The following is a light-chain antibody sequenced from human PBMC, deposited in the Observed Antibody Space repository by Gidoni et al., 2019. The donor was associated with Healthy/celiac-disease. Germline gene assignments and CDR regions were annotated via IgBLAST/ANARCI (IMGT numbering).Light chain of an antibody. CDR3: QQFNNYPWT. V-gene: IGKV1D-13*01. J-gene: IGKJ1*01. Sequence: AIQLTQSPSSLSASVGDRVTITCGASQGISSALAWYQQKPGKVPKLLIYDASSLESGVPSRFSGSGSGTDFTLTVSSLQPEDFATYYCQQFNNYPWTFGQGTKVEIK. CDR1: QGISSA. CDR2: DAS.